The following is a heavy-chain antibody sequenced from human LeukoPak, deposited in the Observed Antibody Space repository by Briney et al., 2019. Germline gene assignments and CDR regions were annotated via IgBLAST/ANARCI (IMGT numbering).Heavy chain of an antibody. D-gene: IGHD6-13*01. CDR2: LKNDGSVT. Sequence: GGSLRLSCAASGFTFSSYWMQWVRQAPGKGLVWVSRLKNDGSVTNYADSVKGRYTISRDNAKNTLYLQMNSLRAEDTAVYYCARYNAAAGDYWGQGTLVTVSS. CDR1: GFTFSSYW. J-gene: IGHJ4*02. V-gene: IGHV3-74*01. CDR3: ARYNAAAGDY.